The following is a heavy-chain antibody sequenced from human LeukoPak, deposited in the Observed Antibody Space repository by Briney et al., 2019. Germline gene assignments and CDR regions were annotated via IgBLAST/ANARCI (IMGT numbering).Heavy chain of an antibody. V-gene: IGHV3-9*01. Sequence: PGRSLRLSCAASGFTFDDYAMHWVRQAPGKGLEWVSGISWNSGSIGYADSVKGRFTISRDNAKNSLYLQMNSLRAEDTALYYCAKDFTGAARGPEDYWGQGTLVTVSS. CDR1: GFTFDDYA. CDR2: ISWNSGSI. D-gene: IGHD6-6*01. J-gene: IGHJ4*02. CDR3: AKDFTGAARGPEDY.